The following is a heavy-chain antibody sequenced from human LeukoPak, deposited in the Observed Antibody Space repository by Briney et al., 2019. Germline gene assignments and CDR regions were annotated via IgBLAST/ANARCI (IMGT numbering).Heavy chain of an antibody. Sequence: SETLSLTCTVSGGSISSGGYYWSWIRQHPGKGLEWIGYIYYSGSTYYNPSLKSRVTISVDTSKNQFSLKLSSVTAADTAVYYCARDNKGHFDYWGQGTLVTVSS. D-gene: IGHD2/OR15-2a*01. CDR3: ARDNKGHFDY. J-gene: IGHJ4*02. V-gene: IGHV4-31*03. CDR2: IYYSGST. CDR1: GGSISSGGYY.